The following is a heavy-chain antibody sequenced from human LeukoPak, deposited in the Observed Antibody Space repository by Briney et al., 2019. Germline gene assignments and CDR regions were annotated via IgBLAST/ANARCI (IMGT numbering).Heavy chain of an antibody. V-gene: IGHV4-34*01. CDR3: AGSQPDYGSGSCYYYYYYYMDV. D-gene: IGHD3-10*01. Sequence: SETLSLTCAVYGGSFSGYYWSWIRQPPGKGLEWIGEIYHSGSTNYNPSLKSRVTISVDKSKNQFSLKLSSVTAADTAVYYCAGSQPDYGSGSCYYYYYYYMDVWGKGTTVTVSS. J-gene: IGHJ6*03. CDR2: IYHSGST. CDR1: GGSFSGYY.